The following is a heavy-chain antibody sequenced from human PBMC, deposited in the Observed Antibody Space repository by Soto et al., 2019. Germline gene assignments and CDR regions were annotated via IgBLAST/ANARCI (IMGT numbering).Heavy chain of an antibody. CDR2: IGGRGSPQ. J-gene: IGHJ4*02. V-gene: IGHV3-11*01. CDR3: ASDVRGVGTGGTGVYYFDH. Sequence: QVRLVDSGGSLVKPGGSLRLSCAASGFTFGDHYMSWLRQSPGQGLEWLGDIGGRGSPQQYAYSLQGRISIYRDNAKNSVSLQIESLRGEDTAMYDCASDVRGVGTGGTGVYYFDHGGQGTMVTVSS. CDR1: GFTFGDHY. D-gene: IGHD3-3*01.